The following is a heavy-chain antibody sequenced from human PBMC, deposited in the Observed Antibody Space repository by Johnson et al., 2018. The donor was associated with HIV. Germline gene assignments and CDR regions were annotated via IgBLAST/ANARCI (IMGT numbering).Heavy chain of an antibody. CDR2: IRYDGSDK. CDR3: AGGRIGAFDI. Sequence: QVQLVESGGGLVQPGGSLRLSCAASGFSFSSYGMHWVRQAPGKGLEWVSFIRYDGSDKHYADSVKGRFTISRDNSKNTVYLQTNSLRAEDTALYYCAGGRIGAFDIWGQGTMVTVSS. J-gene: IGHJ3*02. D-gene: IGHD2-15*01. V-gene: IGHV3-30*02. CDR1: GFSFSSYG.